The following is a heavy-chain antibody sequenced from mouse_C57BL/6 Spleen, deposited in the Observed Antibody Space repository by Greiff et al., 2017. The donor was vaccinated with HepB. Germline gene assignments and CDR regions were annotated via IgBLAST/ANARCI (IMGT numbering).Heavy chain of an antibody. D-gene: IGHD1-1*01. CDR3: ASPFYYYGSGFAY. CDR2: INPNNGGT. J-gene: IGHJ3*01. CDR1: GYTFTDYN. V-gene: IGHV1-18*01. Sequence: EVQLQQSGPELVKPGASVKIPCKASGYTFTDYNMDWVKQSHGKSLEWIGDINPNNGGTIYNQKFKGKATLTVDKSSSTAYMELRSLTSEDTAVYYCASPFYYYGSGFAYWGQRTLVTVSA.